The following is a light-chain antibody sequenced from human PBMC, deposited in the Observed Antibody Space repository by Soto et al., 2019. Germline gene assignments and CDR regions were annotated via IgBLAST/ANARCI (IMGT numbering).Light chain of an antibody. CDR2: EAS. CDR1: QSICRW. Sequence: DIQMTQSPSTLPASVGDRVTITCRASQSICRWLAWYQQKPGKAPKLLIYEASTLEGGVPSRFSGSGSGTEFTLTISSLQPDDFATYYCQQYNSYSCTFGQGTKVDIK. V-gene: IGKV1-5*03. CDR3: QQYNSYSCT. J-gene: IGKJ1*01.